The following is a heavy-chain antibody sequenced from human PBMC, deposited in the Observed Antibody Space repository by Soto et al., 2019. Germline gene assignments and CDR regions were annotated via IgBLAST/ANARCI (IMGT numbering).Heavy chain of an antibody. J-gene: IGHJ3*02. Sequence: GSLRLSCAASGFTFSSYAMSWVRQAPGKGLEWVSAISGSGGSTYYADSVKGRFTISRDNSKNTLYLQMNSLRAEDTAVYYCAKAMRVVVTAPDAFDIWGQGTMVTVSS. CDR1: GFTFSSYA. D-gene: IGHD2-21*02. V-gene: IGHV3-23*01. CDR2: ISGSGGST. CDR3: AKAMRVVVTAPDAFDI.